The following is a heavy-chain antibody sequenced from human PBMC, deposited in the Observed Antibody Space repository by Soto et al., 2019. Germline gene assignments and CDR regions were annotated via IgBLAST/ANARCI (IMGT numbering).Heavy chain of an antibody. D-gene: IGHD1-26*01. J-gene: IGHJ5*02. Sequence: SSVKVSCKAPRDTFTSYYINWVRQAPGQGLEWMGVINPHGGSTAYAQKFKGRVTLTRDTSASTVYMEVSSLTSEDTAMYYCARSSGGNFGIIIEGTNWFATWGQGTLVTVSS. CDR1: RDTFTSYY. CDR3: ARSSGGNFGIIIEGTNWFAT. CDR2: INPHGGST. V-gene: IGHV1-46*01.